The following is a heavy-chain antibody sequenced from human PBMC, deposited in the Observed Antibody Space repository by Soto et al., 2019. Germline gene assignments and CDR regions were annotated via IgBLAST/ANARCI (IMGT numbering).Heavy chain of an antibody. V-gene: IGHV3-48*01. CDR2: ISSSTI. CDR3: ARDAPPDDY. CDR1: GFTFSSYS. Sequence: EVQLVESGGGLVQPGGSLRLSCAASGFTFSSYSMNWVRQAPGKGLECVSYISSSTIYYADSVKGRFTISRDNAKNSLYLQMNSLRAEDTAVYYCARDAPPDDYWGQGTLVTVSS. J-gene: IGHJ4*02.